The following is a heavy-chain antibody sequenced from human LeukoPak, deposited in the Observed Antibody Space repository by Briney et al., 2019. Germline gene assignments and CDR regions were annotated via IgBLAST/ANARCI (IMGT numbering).Heavy chain of an antibody. J-gene: IGHJ4*02. CDR1: GFTFSNYS. D-gene: IGHD3-10*01. CDR2: ISSSGSTI. CDR3: ARRSMVRGVVYFDY. V-gene: IGHV3-48*04. Sequence: PGGSLRLSCAASGFTFSNYSVNWVRQAPGKGLEWVSYISSSGSTIYYADSVKGRFTISRDNAKNSLYLQMNSLRAEDTAVYYCARRSMVRGVVYFDYWGQGTLVTVSS.